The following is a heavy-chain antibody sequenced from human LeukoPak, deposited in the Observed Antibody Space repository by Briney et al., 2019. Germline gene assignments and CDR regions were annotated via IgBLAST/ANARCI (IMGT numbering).Heavy chain of an antibody. CDR2: ISSSGSTI. CDR3: AREGTAMVDFDY. Sequence: AGGSLRLSCAASGFTFSDNYMSWLRQAPGKGLEWVSYISSSGSTIYYADSVKGRFTISRDNAKNSLYLQMNSLRAEDTAVYYCAREGTAMVDFDYWGQGTLVTVSS. CDR1: GFTFSDNY. D-gene: IGHD5-18*01. V-gene: IGHV3-11*01. J-gene: IGHJ4*02.